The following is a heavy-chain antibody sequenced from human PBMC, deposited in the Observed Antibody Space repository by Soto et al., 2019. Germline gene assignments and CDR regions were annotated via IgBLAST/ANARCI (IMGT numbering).Heavy chain of an antibody. J-gene: IGHJ4*02. CDR2: IFFSGDT. D-gene: IGHD4-17*01. V-gene: IGHV4-31*03. CDR3: ARGNYGGRLDF. Sequence: QVQLQESGPGLLKPSQTLSLTCTASGGSILNGGHYWTWLRQHPGKALEWIGRIFFSGDTHYNPALKCRLTFSLDTAKNLFSLKLTSVTAADTAIYYCARGNYGGRLDFWGAGTVVTVSS. CDR1: GGSILNGGHY.